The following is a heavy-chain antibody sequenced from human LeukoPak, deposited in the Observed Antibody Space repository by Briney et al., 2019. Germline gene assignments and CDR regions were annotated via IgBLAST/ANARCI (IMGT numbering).Heavy chain of an antibody. D-gene: IGHD3-16*02. V-gene: IGHV3-23*01. CDR2: ISGSGGST. CDR3: ARDRGGIGYYVDV. CDR1: GFTLSGYG. Sequence: GGSLRLSCAASGFTLSGYGMSWVRQAPGKGLDWVSAISGSGGSTYYADSVKGRFTISRDNSKNTLYLKMNSLRAEDTALYYCARDRGGIGYYVDVWGKGTTVTVSS. J-gene: IGHJ6*03.